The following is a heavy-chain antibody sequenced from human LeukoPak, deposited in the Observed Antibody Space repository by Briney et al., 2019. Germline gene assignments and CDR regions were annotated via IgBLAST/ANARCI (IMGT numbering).Heavy chain of an antibody. D-gene: IGHD2-8*01. CDR2: IYHSGGT. V-gene: IGHV4-4*02. J-gene: IGHJ6*03. CDR3: ATNGYYCMDV. Sequence: SQTLSLTCAVSGGSISSSTNWWSWVRQPPGKGLEWIGEIYHSGGTNYNPSLKSRITISVDKSQNQFSLKVNSLTAADTAVYYCATNGYYCMDVWGKGTTVTVSS. CDR1: GGSISSSTNW.